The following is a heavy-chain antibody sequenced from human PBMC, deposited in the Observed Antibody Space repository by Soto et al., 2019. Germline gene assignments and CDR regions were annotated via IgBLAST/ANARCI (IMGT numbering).Heavy chain of an antibody. V-gene: IGHV4-39*01. Sequence: PSETLSLTCTVSGGSISSSSYYWGWIRQPPGKGLEWIGSIYYSGSTYYNPSLKSRVTISVDTSKNQFSLKLSSVTAADTAVYYCARRRTYDYGDYDDWYFDLWGRGALVTVAS. CDR3: ARRRTYDYGDYDDWYFDL. CDR1: GGSISSSSYY. D-gene: IGHD4-17*01. J-gene: IGHJ2*01. CDR2: IYYSGST.